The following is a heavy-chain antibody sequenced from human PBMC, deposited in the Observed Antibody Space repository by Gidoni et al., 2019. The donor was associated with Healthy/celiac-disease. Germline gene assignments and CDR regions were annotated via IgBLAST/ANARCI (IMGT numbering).Heavy chain of an antibody. CDR2: IKQDGSEK. J-gene: IGHJ3*02. Sequence: EVQLVESGGGLVQPGGSLRLSCAASGFTFSSYWMSWVRQAPGKGLEWVANIKQDGSEKYYVDSVKGRFTISRDNAKNSLYLQMNSLRAEDTAVYYCARGQVVAEGGAFDIWGQGTMVTVSS. V-gene: IGHV3-7*03. CDR3: ARGQVVAEGGAFDI. CDR1: GFTFSSYW. D-gene: IGHD6-6*01.